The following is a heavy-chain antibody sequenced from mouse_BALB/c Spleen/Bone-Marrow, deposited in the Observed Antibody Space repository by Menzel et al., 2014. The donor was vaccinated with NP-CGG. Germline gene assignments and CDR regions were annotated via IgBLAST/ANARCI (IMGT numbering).Heavy chain of an antibody. Sequence: EVQVVESGGGLVQPGGSLKLSCAASGFTFSSYTMSWVRPTPEKRLEWVAYISNGGGSTYYPDTVKGRFTISRDNAKNTLYLQMSSLKSEDTAMYYCARGNGFAYWGQGTLVTVSA. CDR3: ARGNGFAY. V-gene: IGHV5-12-2*01. CDR2: ISNGGGST. CDR1: GFTFSSYT. J-gene: IGHJ3*01.